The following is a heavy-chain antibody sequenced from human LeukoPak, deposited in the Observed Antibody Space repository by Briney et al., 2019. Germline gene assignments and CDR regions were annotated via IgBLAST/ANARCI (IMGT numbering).Heavy chain of an antibody. J-gene: IGHJ4*02. CDR3: AGAQGQWLDSFDY. CDR2: IHTSGST. V-gene: IGHV4-4*07. CDR1: GGSISSYY. D-gene: IGHD6-19*01. Sequence: SETLSLTCTVSGGSISSYYWAWIRQAAGKGLEWIGRIHTSGSTNHNPSLKSRVTMSVDTSKNQFSLKLSSVTAADTAVYYCAGAQGQWLDSFDYWGQGTLVTVSS.